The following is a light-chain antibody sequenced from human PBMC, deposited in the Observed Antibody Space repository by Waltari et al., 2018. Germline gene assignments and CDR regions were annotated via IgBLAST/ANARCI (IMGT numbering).Light chain of an antibody. Sequence: QSVLTQPPSVSAAPGQRVTISCPGGSSNIGNNYVSWYRQFPGPAPKLLIYENTARPSGIPGRFSGSKSGTSATLDITGLQAGDEADYYCGTWDSSLSGAVFGGGTHLTVL. J-gene: IGLJ7*01. CDR1: SSNIGNNY. V-gene: IGLV1-51*02. CDR3: GTWDSSLSGAV. CDR2: ENT.